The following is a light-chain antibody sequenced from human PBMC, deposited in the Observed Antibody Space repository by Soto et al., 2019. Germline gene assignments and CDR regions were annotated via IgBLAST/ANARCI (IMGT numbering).Light chain of an antibody. CDR3: SSYAGSTPYV. V-gene: IGLV2-8*01. CDR2: EVS. CDR1: SSDVGGYNY. J-gene: IGLJ1*01. Sequence: QSALTQPPSASGSPGQSVTISCTGTSSDVGGYNYVSWYQQHPGKASKLMIYEVSKRPSGVPDRFSGSKSGNTASLTVSGLQAEDEADYYCSSYAGSTPYVFGTGTKLTVL.